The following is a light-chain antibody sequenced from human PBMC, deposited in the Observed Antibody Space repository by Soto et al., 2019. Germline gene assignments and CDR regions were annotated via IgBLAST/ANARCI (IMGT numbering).Light chain of an antibody. J-gene: IGKJ5*01. V-gene: IGKV1-33*01. CDR1: QDINNY. CDR3: QQSNDLVS. Sequence: DIQMTQSPSSLSASVGDRVTITFKASQDINNYVNWYQQKPGKAPKRLIFDASTLKTGVPSRFSGSGSGTDFSFTISSLQPEDIATYYCQQSNDLVSFGQGTRLEIK. CDR2: DAS.